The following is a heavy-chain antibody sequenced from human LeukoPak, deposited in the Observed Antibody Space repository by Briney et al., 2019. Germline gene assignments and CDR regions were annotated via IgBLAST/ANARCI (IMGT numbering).Heavy chain of an antibody. CDR1: GGTFSSYA. V-gene: IGHV1-69*13. J-gene: IGHJ4*02. CDR2: IIPIFGTA. D-gene: IGHD5-18*01. CDR3: ARDHSYGLDY. Sequence: GASVKVSCKASGGTFSSYAISWVRQAPGQGLEWMGGIIPIFGTANYARKFQGRVTITADESTSTAYMELSSLRSEDTAVYYCARDHSYGLDYWGQGTLVTVSS.